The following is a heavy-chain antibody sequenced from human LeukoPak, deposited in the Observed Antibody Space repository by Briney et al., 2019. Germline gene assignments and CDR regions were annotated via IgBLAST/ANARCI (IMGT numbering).Heavy chain of an antibody. D-gene: IGHD2-2*01. CDR2: INPNSGGT. J-gene: IGHJ6*03. Sequence: WASVTVSCKASGYTFTGYYMHWVRQAPGQGLEWMGWINPNSGGTNYAQKFQGRVTMTRDTSISTAYMELSRLRSDDTAVYYCARPAAKGVYYYYYMGVWGKGTTVTVSS. CDR3: ARPAAKGVYYYYYMGV. CDR1: GYTFTGYY. V-gene: IGHV1-2*02.